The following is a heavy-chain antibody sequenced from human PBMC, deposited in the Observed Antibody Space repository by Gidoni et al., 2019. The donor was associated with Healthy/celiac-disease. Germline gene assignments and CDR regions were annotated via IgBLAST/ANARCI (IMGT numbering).Heavy chain of an antibody. D-gene: IGHD3-10*01. CDR1: GGSISSGGYS. CDR2: IYHSGST. J-gene: IGHJ6*03. Sequence: QLQLQESGSGLVKPSQTLSLTCAVSGGSISSGGYSWSWIRQPPGKGLEWIGYIYHSGSTYYNPSLKSRVTISVDRSKNQFSLKLSSVTAADTAVYYCARASADYGSGSYYNGEEMDQMGSHYYYMDVWGKGTTVTVSS. CDR3: ARASADYGSGSYYNGEEMDQMGSHYYYMDV. V-gene: IGHV4-30-2*01.